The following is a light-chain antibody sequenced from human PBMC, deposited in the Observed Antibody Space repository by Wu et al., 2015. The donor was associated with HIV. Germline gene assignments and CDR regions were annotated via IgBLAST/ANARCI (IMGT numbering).Light chain of an antibody. CDR2: DAS. V-gene: IGKV3-15*01. Sequence: EVVMTQSPATLSVSPGERATLFCRASQSISSHLAWYQHKPGQAPRLLIYDASTRASGVPARFSGSGSGTEFTLTISSLQSEDFAVYFCQQYNAWPPYTFGQGAELEIK. CDR3: QQYNAWPPYT. J-gene: IGKJ2*01. CDR1: QSISSH.